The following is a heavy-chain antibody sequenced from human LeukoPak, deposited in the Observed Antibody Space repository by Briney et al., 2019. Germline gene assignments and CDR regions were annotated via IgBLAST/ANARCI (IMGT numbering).Heavy chain of an antibody. J-gene: IGHJ6*02. CDR2: ISSTSSTI. CDR3: ARGSTHSGYYGLEV. CDR1: GFTFSSYS. D-gene: IGHD6-13*01. Sequence: GGSLRLPCAASGFTFSSYSMNWVRQAPGKGLEWVSHISSTSSTIYYADSVKGRFTISRDNAKNSLYLQMNSLRAEDASVYYCARGSTHSGYYGLEVWGQGTSVTVSS. V-gene: IGHV3-48*01.